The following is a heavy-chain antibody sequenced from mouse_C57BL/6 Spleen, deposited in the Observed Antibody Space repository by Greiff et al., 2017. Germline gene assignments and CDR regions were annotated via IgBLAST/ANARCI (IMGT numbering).Heavy chain of an antibody. J-gene: IGHJ3*01. D-gene: IGHD2-3*01. V-gene: IGHV5-4*01. CDR1: GFTFSSYA. Sequence: EVNVVESGGGLVKPGGSLKLSCAASGFTFSSYAMSWVRQTPEKRLEWVATISDGGSYTYYPDNVKGRFTISRDSAKNNLYLQMSHLKSEDTAMYYCARDGDDGYYEGFAYWGQGTLVTVSA. CDR3: ARDGDDGYYEGFAY. CDR2: ISDGGSYT.